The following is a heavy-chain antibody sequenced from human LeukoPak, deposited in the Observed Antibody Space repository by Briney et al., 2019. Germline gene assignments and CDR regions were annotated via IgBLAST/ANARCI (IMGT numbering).Heavy chain of an antibody. CDR2: IWYDGSIK. Sequence: PGGSLRLSCAASGFSFRDFGMHWVRQAPGKGLEWLAIIWYDGSIKYYADSVKGRFTISRDNSKNTLYLQMNSLRAEDTAVYYCAREAVVTADYYYYYGMGVWGQGTTVTVSS. CDR3: AREAVVTADYYYYYGMGV. V-gene: IGHV3-33*01. CDR1: GFSFRDFG. J-gene: IGHJ6*02. D-gene: IGHD2-21*02.